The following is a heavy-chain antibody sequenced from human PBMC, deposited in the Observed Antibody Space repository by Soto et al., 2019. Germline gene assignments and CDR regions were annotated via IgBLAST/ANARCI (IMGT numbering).Heavy chain of an antibody. D-gene: IGHD3-10*01. CDR3: ARDPSTPYYYGSGSENWFHP. J-gene: IGHJ5*02. CDR1: GYTFTSYG. V-gene: IGHV1-18*01. CDR2: ISAYNGNT. Sequence: ASVKVSCKASGYTFTSYGISWVRQAPGQGLEWMGWISAYNGNTNYAQKLQGRVTMTTGTSTSTAYMELRSLRSDDTAVYYCARDPSTPYYYGSGSENWFHPWGQGTLVTVSS.